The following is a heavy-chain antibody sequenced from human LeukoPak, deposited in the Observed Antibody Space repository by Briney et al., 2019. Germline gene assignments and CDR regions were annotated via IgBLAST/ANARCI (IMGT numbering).Heavy chain of an antibody. CDR1: GFTFSSYA. V-gene: IGHV3-23*01. CDR2: ISGSVGST. D-gene: IGHD3-3*01. CDR3: AKPRYYDFWSGYYPFDY. J-gene: IGHJ4*02. Sequence: PGGSLRLSCAASGFTFSSYAMSWVRQALGKGLEWVSPISGSVGSTYYADSVKGRFTISRDNSKNTLYLQMNSLRAEDTAVYYCAKPRYYDFWSGYYPFDYWGQGTLVTVSS.